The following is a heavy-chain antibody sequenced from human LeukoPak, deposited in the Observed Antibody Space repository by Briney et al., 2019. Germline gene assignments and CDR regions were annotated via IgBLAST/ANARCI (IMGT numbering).Heavy chain of an antibody. V-gene: IGHV3-64*01. CDR2: ISSNGGST. D-gene: IGHD3-16*01. CDR3: AKDRLGGPYFFHY. CDR1: GFTFSSYA. Sequence: GGSLRLSCAASGFTFSSYAMHWVRQAPGKGLEYVSAISSNGGSTYYANSVKGRFTISRDNSKNTLYLQINSLRAEDTAVYFCAKDRLGGPYFFHYWGQGTLVTVSS. J-gene: IGHJ4*02.